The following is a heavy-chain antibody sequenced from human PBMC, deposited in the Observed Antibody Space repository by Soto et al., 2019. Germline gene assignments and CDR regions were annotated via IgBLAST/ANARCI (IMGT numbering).Heavy chain of an antibody. Sequence: EVQLVESGGGLVQPGGSLRLSCAASGFTFSSYSMNWVRQAPGKGLEWVSYISSSSSTIYYADSVKGRFTISRDNAKNSLYLQMNSLRAEDTAVYYCARGGYGDYPSHDYWGQGTLVTVSS. CDR3: ARGGYGDYPSHDY. CDR1: GFTFSSYS. J-gene: IGHJ4*02. V-gene: IGHV3-48*01. D-gene: IGHD4-17*01. CDR2: ISSSSSTI.